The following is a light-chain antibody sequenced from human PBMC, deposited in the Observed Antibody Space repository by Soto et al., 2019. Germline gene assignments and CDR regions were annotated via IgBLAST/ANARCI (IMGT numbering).Light chain of an antibody. J-gene: IGLJ1*01. Sequence: QSVLAHPASLCGAPLQSITIPCPGTSSDIGAYYYVSLFQPQPGKAPKLMSSEGNNRPSGVPNRFSGSKSATTAYLTLSRLQVEDEAEDFRFSFTHTSNPVFGNGTKVTV. CDR2: EGN. CDR3: FSFTHTSNPV. V-gene: IGLV2-14*01. CDR1: SSDIGAYYY.